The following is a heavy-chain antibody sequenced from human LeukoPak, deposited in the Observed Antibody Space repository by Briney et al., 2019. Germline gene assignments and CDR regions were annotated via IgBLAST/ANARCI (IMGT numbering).Heavy chain of an antibody. J-gene: IGHJ6*03. D-gene: IGHD3-3*01. Sequence: SVKVSCKASGGTFSSYAISWVRQAPGQGLEWMGGIIPIFGTANYAQKFQGRDTITADESTSAAYMELSSLRSEDTAVYYCASSARYYDFWSGRRAFYYYYYMDVWGKGTTVTVSS. CDR2: IIPIFGTA. CDR3: ASSARYYDFWSGRRAFYYYYYMDV. CDR1: GGTFSSYA. V-gene: IGHV1-69*13.